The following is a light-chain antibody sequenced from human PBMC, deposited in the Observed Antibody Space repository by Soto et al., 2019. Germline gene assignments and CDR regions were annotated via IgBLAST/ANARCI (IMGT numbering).Light chain of an antibody. CDR2: AAS. CDR3: QQTKTCPFS. V-gene: IGKV1-12*02. J-gene: IGKJ4*01. CDR1: QGILTY. Sequence: DIQMTQSPSSVSASVGDSVTITCRASQGILTYLAWYQQKPGEAPKLLISAASSLQSGVPSRFSGSGSGTDFPLTIRSLQPEDFATYYCQQTKTCPFSFGGGNNVEIK.